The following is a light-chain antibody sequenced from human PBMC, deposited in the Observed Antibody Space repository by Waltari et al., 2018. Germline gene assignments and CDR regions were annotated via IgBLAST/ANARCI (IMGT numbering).Light chain of an antibody. J-gene: IGKJ4*01. Sequence: DIQMTQSPSTLSASVGDRVIFSCRASQSISKWFAWYQQKPGKAPKLLIYKASTLENGGPSRFNGSGSGTEFTLTISSMQPEDFATYYCQQYNSYSLLSFGGGTKVEIK. CDR1: QSISKW. CDR2: KAS. V-gene: IGKV1-5*03. CDR3: QQYNSYSLLS.